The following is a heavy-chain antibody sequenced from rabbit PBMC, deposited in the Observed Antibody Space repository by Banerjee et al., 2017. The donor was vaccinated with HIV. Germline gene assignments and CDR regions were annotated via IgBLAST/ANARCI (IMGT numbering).Heavy chain of an antibody. CDR1: GLDFISSFW. D-gene: IGHD6-1*01. J-gene: IGHJ4*01. CDR3: AREGGYAGYGYATGFNL. Sequence: QQLVESGGGLVKPGASLTLTCKASGLDFISSFWICWVRQAPGKGLEWIATIYPRYGATDYANWVSGRFTISRSTSLNTVTLQMTSLTAADTATYFCAREGGYAGYGYATGFNLWGPGTLVTVS. CDR2: IYPRYGAT. V-gene: IGHV1S43*01.